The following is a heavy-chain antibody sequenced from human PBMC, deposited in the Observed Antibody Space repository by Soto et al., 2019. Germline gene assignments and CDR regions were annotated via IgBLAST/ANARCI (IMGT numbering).Heavy chain of an antibody. CDR3: AKILEFVVGVVTGPLDY. CDR1: GFTFSSYG. CDR2: ISYDGSNK. D-gene: IGHD3-3*01. V-gene: IGHV3-30*18. J-gene: IGHJ4*02. Sequence: GGSLRLSCAASGFTFSSYGMHWVRQAPGKGLEWVAVISYDGSNKYYADSVKGRFTISRDNSKNTLYLQMNSLRAEDTAVYYCAKILEFVVGVVTGPLDYWGQGTLVTVSS.